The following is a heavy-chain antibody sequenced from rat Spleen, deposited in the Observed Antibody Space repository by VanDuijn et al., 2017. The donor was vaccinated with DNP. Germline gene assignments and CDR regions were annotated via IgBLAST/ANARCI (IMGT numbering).Heavy chain of an antibody. CDR2: IGSAAYAP. D-gene: IGHD1-11*01. CDR3: ATLTTEGIVRIPWFAY. V-gene: IGHV5S23*01. CDR1: GFSFSDYN. J-gene: IGHJ3*01. Sequence: EVQLVESGGGLVQPGRSLKLSCSDSGFSFSDYNMAWVRQAPAKGLEWVAYIGSAAYAPYYGDSVKGRFTISRDNAKSTLYLQMNSLRSEDMATYYCATLTTEGIVRIPWFAYWGQGTLVTVSS.